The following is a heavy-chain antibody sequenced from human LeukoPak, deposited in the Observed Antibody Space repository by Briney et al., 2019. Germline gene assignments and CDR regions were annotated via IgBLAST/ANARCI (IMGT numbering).Heavy chain of an antibody. J-gene: IGHJ5*02. CDR3: ARHSVGPSWFDP. CDR2: IYYSGST. CDR1: GGSISSSNYY. V-gene: IGHV4-39*01. Sequence: SETLSLTCTVPGGSISSSNYYWGWIRQPPGKGLEWIGSIYYSGSTYYNPSPKSRVTISVDTSKNQFSLKLSSVTAADTAVYYCARHSVGPSWFDPWGQGTLVTVSS.